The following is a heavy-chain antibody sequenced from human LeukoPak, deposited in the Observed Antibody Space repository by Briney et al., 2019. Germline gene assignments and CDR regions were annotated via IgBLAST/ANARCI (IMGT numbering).Heavy chain of an antibody. CDR3: AREGAGTIRSYYYGMDV. V-gene: IGHV3-66*01. CDR2: IYSGGST. CDR1: GFTVSSNY. D-gene: IGHD6-19*01. Sequence: GGSLRLSCAASGFTVSSNYMSWVRQAPGKGLEWVSVIYSGGSTYYADSVKGRFTISRDNSKNTPYLQMNSLRAEDTAVYYCAREGAGTIRSYYYGMDVWGQGTTVTVSS. J-gene: IGHJ6*02.